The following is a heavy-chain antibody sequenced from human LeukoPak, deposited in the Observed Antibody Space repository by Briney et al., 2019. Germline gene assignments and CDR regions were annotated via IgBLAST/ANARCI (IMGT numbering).Heavy chain of an antibody. D-gene: IGHD1-26*01. CDR2: INPSGGST. CDR1: GYTFTSYY. J-gene: IGHJ4*02. Sequence: ASVKVSCRASGYTFTSYYMHWVRQAPGQGLEWMGIINPSGGSTSYAQKFQGRVTMTRDTSTSTVYMELSSLRSEDTAVYYCARFSGSYYFDYWGQGTLVTVSS. CDR3: ARFSGSYYFDY. V-gene: IGHV1-46*01.